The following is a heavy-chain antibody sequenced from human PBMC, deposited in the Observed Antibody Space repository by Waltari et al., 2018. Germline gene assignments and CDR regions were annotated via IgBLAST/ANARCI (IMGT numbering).Heavy chain of an antibody. D-gene: IGHD5-18*01. CDR3: ARGGRAMEAFDI. V-gene: IGHV3-21*01. Sequence: EVQLVESGGGLVKPGGSLRLSCAASGFTFSSYSMNWVRQAPGKGLEWVSSISSSSSYIYYAAAVKGRFTISRDNARNSLYLQLNSLRAEDTAVYYCARGGRAMEAFDIWGQGTMVTVSS. J-gene: IGHJ3*02. CDR2: ISSSSSYI. CDR1: GFTFSSYS.